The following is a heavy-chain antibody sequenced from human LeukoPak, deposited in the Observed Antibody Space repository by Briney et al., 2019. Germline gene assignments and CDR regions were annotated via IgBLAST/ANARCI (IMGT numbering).Heavy chain of an antibody. CDR2: INHSGST. V-gene: IGHV4-34*01. CDR1: GGSFSGYY. CDR3: ARDYYGSGSFNWFDP. D-gene: IGHD3-10*01. Sequence: SETLSLTCAVSGGSFSGYYWTWIRQPPGKGLEWIGEINHSGSTNYNPSLKSRVTISVDTSKNQFSLKLSSVTAADTAVYYCARDYYGSGSFNWFDPWGQGTLVTVSS. J-gene: IGHJ5*02.